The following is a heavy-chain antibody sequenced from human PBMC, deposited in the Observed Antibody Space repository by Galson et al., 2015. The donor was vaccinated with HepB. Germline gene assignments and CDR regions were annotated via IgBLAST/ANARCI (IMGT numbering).Heavy chain of an antibody. CDR3: ARSKLQSGITSSRPLDY. D-gene: IGHD1-14*01. J-gene: IGHJ4*02. CDR2: ISIISDYI. Sequence: SLRLSCAASGFSFSTYGLSWVRQAPGKGLEWVSSISIISDYIFYADSVKGRFTISRDNAKNSLYLQMNSLRAEDTAVYFCARSKLQSGITSSRPLDYWGQGTLVTVSS. V-gene: IGHV3-21*01. CDR1: GFSFSTYG.